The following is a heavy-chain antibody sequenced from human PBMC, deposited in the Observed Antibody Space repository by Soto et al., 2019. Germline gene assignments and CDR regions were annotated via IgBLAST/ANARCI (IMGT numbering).Heavy chain of an antibody. CDR1: GVSITGHY. CDR2: VHYSGST. D-gene: IGHD2-21*01. CDR3: ARGGAEHPFDY. Sequence: SETLSLTCTVSGVSITGHYWTWIRQPPGKGLEWIGNVHYSGSTNYSPSLKSRVIISVDTSETQSSLKLSSVTPVDTAVYYCARGGAEHPFDYWGQGTLVTVSS. V-gene: IGHV4-59*11. J-gene: IGHJ4*02.